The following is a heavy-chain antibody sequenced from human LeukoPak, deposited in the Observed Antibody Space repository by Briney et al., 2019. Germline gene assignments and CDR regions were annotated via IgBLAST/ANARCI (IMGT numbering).Heavy chain of an antibody. D-gene: IGHD6-13*01. CDR1: GYTFTSYD. CDR2: MNPNSGNT. CDR3: AREGWGPSSSWSIPFDY. Sequence: ASAKVSRKASGYTFTSYDINWVRQATGQGLEWMGWMNPNSGNTGYAQKFQGRVTMTRDTSISTAYMELSSLRSEDTAVYYCAREGWGPSSSWSIPFDYWGQGTLVTVSS. J-gene: IGHJ4*02. V-gene: IGHV1-8*01.